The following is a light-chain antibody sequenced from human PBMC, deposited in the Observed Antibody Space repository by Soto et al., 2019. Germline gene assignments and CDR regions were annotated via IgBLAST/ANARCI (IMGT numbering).Light chain of an antibody. CDR3: QQGHNWPLT. CDR1: QSINSE. Sequence: EIVMTQSPATLSPSPGERAALSCRASQSINSELAWYQQKPGQPPRLLIYGASTRATGVPDRFTGSESGSEFPLTISGLQSEDFAVYYCQQGHNWPLTFGQGTRLEI. V-gene: IGKV3-15*01. J-gene: IGKJ2*01. CDR2: GAS.